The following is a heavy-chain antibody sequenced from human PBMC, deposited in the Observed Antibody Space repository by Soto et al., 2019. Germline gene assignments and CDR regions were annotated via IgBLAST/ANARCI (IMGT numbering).Heavy chain of an antibody. CDR2: IWNDGNGS. V-gene: IGHV3-33*01. CDR1: GFNFNNYG. Sequence: QVQLVESGGGVVQPGRSLRLSCAASGFNFNNYGMHWVRQAPGKGLEWVAGIWNDGNGSYYAYSVKGRFTISSDNSKNTLYAQVSSLSAENTALYYCGRRQISPPPRGTASARGGMAAWGQGTTVTVSS. CDR3: GRRQISPPPRGTASARGGMAA. J-gene: IGHJ6*02. D-gene: IGHD6-13*01.